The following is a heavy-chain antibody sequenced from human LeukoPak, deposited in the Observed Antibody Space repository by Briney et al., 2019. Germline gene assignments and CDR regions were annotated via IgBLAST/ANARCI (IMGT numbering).Heavy chain of an antibody. Sequence: SETLSLTCAVYGGSFSGYYWSWIRQPPGKGLEWIGAINHSGSTNYNPSLKSRVTISVDTSKNQFSLKLSSVTAADTAVYYCARTTEGYCSSTSCYEFYYYYYMDVWGKGTTVTISS. J-gene: IGHJ6*03. D-gene: IGHD2-2*01. CDR1: GGSFSGYY. CDR3: ARTTEGYCSSTSCYEFYYYYYMDV. CDR2: INHSGST. V-gene: IGHV4-34*01.